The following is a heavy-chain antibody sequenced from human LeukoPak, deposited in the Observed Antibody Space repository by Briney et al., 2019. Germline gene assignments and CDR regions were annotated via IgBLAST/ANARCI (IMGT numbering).Heavy chain of an antibody. CDR1: GFSFASYD. V-gene: IGHV3-30*02. J-gene: IGHJ4*02. CDR2: IESDGSKE. CDR3: AKEGSGWYYLDY. D-gene: IGHD6-19*01. Sequence: GGSLRLSCAASGFSFASYDIHWVRQAPGKGLEWVTFIESDGSKEYYADSVKGRFTISRDNSKNTVYVQMKSLRPEGTAVYYCAKEGSGWYYLDYWGQGTVVTVSS.